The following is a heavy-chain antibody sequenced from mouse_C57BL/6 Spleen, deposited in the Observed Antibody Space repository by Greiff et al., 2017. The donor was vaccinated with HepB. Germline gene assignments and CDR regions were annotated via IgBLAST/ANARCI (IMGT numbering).Heavy chain of an antibody. Sequence: QVQLQQPGAELVKPGASVKLSCKASGYTFTSYWMHWVKQRPGQGLEWIGRIDPNSGGTKYNEKFKSKATLTVDKPSSTAYMQLSSLTSEDSAVYYCARGRGYYYGSSYYYAMDYWGQGTSVTVSS. CDR1: GYTFTSYW. J-gene: IGHJ4*01. CDR3: ARGRGYYYGSSYYYAMDY. V-gene: IGHV1-72*01. D-gene: IGHD1-1*01. CDR2: IDPNSGGT.